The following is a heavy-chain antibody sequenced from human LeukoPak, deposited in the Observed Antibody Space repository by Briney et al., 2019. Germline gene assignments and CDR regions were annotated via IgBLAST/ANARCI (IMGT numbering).Heavy chain of an antibody. CDR3: AREYSSSSLGVRWFDP. CDR1: GFTFSSYE. D-gene: IGHD6-6*01. Sequence: GGSLRLSCAASGFTFSSYEMNWVRQAPGKGLEWVSYISSSGSTIYYADSVKGRFTISRDNAKNSLYLQMNSLRAEDTAVYYCAREYSSSSLGVRWFDPWGQGTLVTVSS. V-gene: IGHV3-48*03. J-gene: IGHJ5*02. CDR2: ISSSGSTI.